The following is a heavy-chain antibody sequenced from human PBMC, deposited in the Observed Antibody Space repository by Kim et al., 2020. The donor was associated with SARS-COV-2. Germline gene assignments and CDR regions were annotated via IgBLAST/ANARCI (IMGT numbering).Heavy chain of an antibody. CDR1: GFTFSSYC. J-gene: IGHJ4*02. Sequence: GGSLRLSCAASGFTFSSYCMTWVRQGLGKGLEWVGNINQDGSEKYYMDSVKGRFTISRDNAKNSLYLQMNSLRAEDTAVYYCRGAPAGDYWGQGTLVTV. CDR3: RGAPAGDY. CDR2: INQDGSEK. V-gene: IGHV3-7*01.